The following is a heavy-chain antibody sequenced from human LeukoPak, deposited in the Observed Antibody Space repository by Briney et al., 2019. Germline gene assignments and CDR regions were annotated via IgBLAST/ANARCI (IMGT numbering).Heavy chain of an antibody. CDR1: GFSVSDNG. Sequence: GGSLRLSCAASGFSVSDNGMSWIRQAPGKGLEWVSYISSSGNTTYNADSVKGRFSITRDNAKNSLYLQMNSLRAEDTAVYYCARDGGSAWFLDYWGQGTLVTVSS. CDR3: ARDGGSAWFLDY. J-gene: IGHJ4*02. D-gene: IGHD6-19*01. V-gene: IGHV3-11*04. CDR2: ISSSGNTT.